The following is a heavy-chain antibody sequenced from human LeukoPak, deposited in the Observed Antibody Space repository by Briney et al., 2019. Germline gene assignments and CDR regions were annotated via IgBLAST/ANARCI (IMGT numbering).Heavy chain of an antibody. V-gene: IGHV4-59*01. D-gene: IGHD1-26*01. CDR1: GGSFSGYY. CDR3: ARAAIVGATTLYYFDY. Sequence: ASETLSLTCAVYGGSFSGYYWSWIRQPPGKGLEWIGYIYYSGSTNYNPSLKSRVTISVDTSKNQFSLKLSSVTAADTAVYYCARAAIVGATTLYYFDYWGQGTLVTVSS. CDR2: IYYSGST. J-gene: IGHJ4*02.